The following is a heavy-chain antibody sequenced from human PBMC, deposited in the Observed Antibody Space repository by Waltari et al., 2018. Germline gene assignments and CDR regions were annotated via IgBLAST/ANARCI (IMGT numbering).Heavy chain of an antibody. D-gene: IGHD5-12*01. CDR1: GYTFTSYA. CDR2: INTNTVNP. CDR3: ARVLAATKYNWFDP. Sequence: QVQLVQSGSELKKPGASVKVSCKASGYTFTSYAMNWVRQAPGQVLEWMGWINTNTVNPTYAQGFTGRFVFSLDTSVSTAYLQISSLKAEDTAVYYCARVLAATKYNWFDPWGQGTLVTVSS. V-gene: IGHV7-4-1*02. J-gene: IGHJ5*02.